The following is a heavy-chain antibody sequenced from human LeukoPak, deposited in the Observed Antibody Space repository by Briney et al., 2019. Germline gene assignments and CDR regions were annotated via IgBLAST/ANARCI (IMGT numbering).Heavy chain of an antibody. Sequence: GGSLRLSCAASGFTFSSYAMHWVRQAPGKGLEWVAVISYDGSNKYYADSVKGRFTISRDNSKNTLYLQMNSLRAEDTAVYYGFSFGSRFDPWGQGTLVTVSS. CDR2: ISYDGSNK. CDR3: FSFGSRFDP. D-gene: IGHD2/OR15-2a*01. J-gene: IGHJ5*02. V-gene: IGHV3-30*04. CDR1: GFTFSSYA.